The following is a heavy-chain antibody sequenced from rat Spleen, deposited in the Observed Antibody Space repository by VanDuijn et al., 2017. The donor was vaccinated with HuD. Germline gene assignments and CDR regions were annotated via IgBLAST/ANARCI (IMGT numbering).Heavy chain of an antibody. CDR1: GFTFSDYN. Sequence: EVQLVESGGGLVQPGRSLKLSCAASGFTFSDYNMAWVRQAPKKGLEWVATISYDGSSTYYRDSVKGRFTISRDNAKSTLYLQMDSLRSEDTATYYCARPPNWEWYFDYWGQGVMVTVSS. CDR3: ARPPNWEWYFDY. D-gene: IGHD5-1*01. V-gene: IGHV5-7*01. CDR2: ISYDGSST. J-gene: IGHJ2*01.